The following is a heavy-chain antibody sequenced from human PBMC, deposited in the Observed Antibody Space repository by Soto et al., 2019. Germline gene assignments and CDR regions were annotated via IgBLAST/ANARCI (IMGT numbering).Heavy chain of an antibody. CDR3: ARAGLEASAYYYGMDV. Sequence: KPGGSLRLSCAASGFAFSDYYMSWIRQAPGKRLEWVSYISSSGSTIYYADSVKGRFTISRDNAKNSLYLQMNSLRAEDTAVYYCARAGLEASAYYYGMDVWGQGTTVTVSS. D-gene: IGHD1-1*01. CDR1: GFAFSDYY. V-gene: IGHV3-11*01. J-gene: IGHJ6*02. CDR2: ISSSGSTI.